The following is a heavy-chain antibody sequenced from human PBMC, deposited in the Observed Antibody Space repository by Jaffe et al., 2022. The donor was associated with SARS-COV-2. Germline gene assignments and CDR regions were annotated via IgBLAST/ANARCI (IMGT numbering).Heavy chain of an antibody. D-gene: IGHD6-13*01. Sequence: QVQLVESGGGVVQPGRSLRLSCAASGFTFSSYGMHWVRQAPGKGLEWVAVISYDGSNKYYADSVKGRFTISRDNSKNTLYLQMNSLRAEDTAVYYCAKDLEQQLVNMGYYYYGMDVWGQGTTVTVSS. CDR3: AKDLEQQLVNMGYYYYGMDV. J-gene: IGHJ6*02. CDR1: GFTFSSYG. V-gene: IGHV3-30*18. CDR2: ISYDGSNK.